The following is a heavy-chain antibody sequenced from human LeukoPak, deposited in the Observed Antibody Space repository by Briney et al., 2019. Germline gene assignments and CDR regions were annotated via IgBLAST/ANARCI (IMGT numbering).Heavy chain of an antibody. V-gene: IGHV3-30*02. Sequence: PGGSLRLSCAASGFTFSSYGIHWVRQAPGKGLEWVAFIRYDGSNKYHADSVKGRFTISRDNSKNTLYLQMNSLRAEDTAVYYCARDRGTMIVVADYYFDYWGQGTLVTVSS. CDR3: ARDRGTMIVVADYYFDY. D-gene: IGHD3-22*01. J-gene: IGHJ4*02. CDR2: IRYDGSNK. CDR1: GFTFSSYG.